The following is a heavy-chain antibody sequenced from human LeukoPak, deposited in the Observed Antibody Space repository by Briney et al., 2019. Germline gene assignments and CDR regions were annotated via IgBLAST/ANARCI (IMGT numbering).Heavy chain of an antibody. Sequence: PSETLSLTCAVYGGSFSGYYWSWIRQPPGKGLEWIGEINHSGSANYNPSLKSRVTISVDKSKNQFSLKLSSVTAADTAVYYCARGVVWGSSWPFDYWGQGTLVTVSS. CDR1: GGSFSGYY. CDR3: ARGVVWGSSWPFDY. D-gene: IGHD6-13*01. CDR2: INHSGSA. J-gene: IGHJ4*02. V-gene: IGHV4-34*01.